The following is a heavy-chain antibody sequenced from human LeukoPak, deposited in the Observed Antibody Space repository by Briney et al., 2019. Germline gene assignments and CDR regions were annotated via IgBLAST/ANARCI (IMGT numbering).Heavy chain of an antibody. J-gene: IGHJ6*03. V-gene: IGHV4-30-2*01. CDR1: SGSISSGGYY. Sequence: PSQTLSLTCTVSSGSISSGGYYWSWIRQPPGKGLEWIGYIYHSGSTYYNPSLKSRVTISVDRSKNQFSLKLSSVTAADTAVYYCAGLRYCSSTSCYTASLSDYYYYYYMDVWGKGTTVTVSS. D-gene: IGHD2-2*02. CDR2: IYHSGST. CDR3: AGLRYCSSTSCYTASLSDYYYYYYMDV.